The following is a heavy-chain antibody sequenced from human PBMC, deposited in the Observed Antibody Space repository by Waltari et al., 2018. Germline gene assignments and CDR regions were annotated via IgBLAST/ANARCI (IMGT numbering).Heavy chain of an antibody. J-gene: IGHJ4*02. CDR1: GASLSSRNYY. D-gene: IGHD3-22*01. CDR3: ARHVSNYYDTTGYPPHFDY. CDR2: IFYTGTT. Sequence: QLQLQESGPGLVKPSETLSLTCTVSGASLSSRNYYWGWISQPPGKGLEGIGTIFYTGTTYYNPSLKSRVTISVDASKNQFSLKLSSVSAADTAVYYCARHVSNYYDTTGYPPHFDYWGQGTLVTVSS. V-gene: IGHV4-39*01.